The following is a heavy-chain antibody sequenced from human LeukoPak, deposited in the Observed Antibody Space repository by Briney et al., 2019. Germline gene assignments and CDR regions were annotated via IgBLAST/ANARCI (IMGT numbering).Heavy chain of an antibody. V-gene: IGHV1-58*01. CDR3: AANPNWWELLFDL. CDR2: IVVGSGNT. Sequence: SVNVSCKASGFTFTSSAVQWVRQARGQRLEWIGWIVVGSGNTNYAQKFQERVTITRDMSTSTAYMELSSLRSEDTAVYYCAANPNWWELLFDLWGRGTLVTVSS. CDR1: GFTFTSSA. D-gene: IGHD1-26*01. J-gene: IGHJ2*01.